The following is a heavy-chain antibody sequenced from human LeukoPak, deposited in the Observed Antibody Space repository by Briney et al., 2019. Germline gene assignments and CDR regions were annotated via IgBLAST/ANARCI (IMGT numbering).Heavy chain of an antibody. CDR3: ARDDFEYSVHYGMDV. CDR2: VYRSGNG. J-gene: IGHJ6*02. V-gene: IGHV4-4*07. D-gene: IGHD3-9*01. CDR1: GGSISTYY. Sequence: SETLSLTCSVSGGSISTYYWSWIRQPAGMGLEWIGRVYRSGNGNYNPSLQSRVTMSVDTSKNQISLRLISVTAADTAVYYCARDDFEYSVHYGMDVWGQGTAVTVSS.